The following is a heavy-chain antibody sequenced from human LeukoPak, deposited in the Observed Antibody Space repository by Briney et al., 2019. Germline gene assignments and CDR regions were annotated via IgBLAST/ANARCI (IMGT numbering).Heavy chain of an antibody. CDR3: AREILMGWFDS. CDR1: GFTFTSYS. V-gene: IGHV3-21*01. J-gene: IGHJ5*01. Sequence: PGGSLRLSCAASGFTFTSYSMNWVRQAPGKGLEWVSSITSGSTYIYYADSVKGRFTISRDNAKNSLYLQMNSLRAEDTAIYYCAREILMGWFDSWGQGALVTVSS. D-gene: IGHD3-10*01. CDR2: ITSGSTYI.